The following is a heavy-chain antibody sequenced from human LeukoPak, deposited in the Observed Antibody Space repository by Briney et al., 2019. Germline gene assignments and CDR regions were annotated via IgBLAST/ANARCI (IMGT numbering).Heavy chain of an antibody. Sequence: SETLSLTCTVSGGSVSSGSYYWSWIRQPPGKGPEWIGYIYYTGSTNYNPSLKSRVTISVDTSKNQFSLKLSSLTAADTAVYYCARGQGTSAFDYWGQGTLVTVSS. CDR2: IYYTGST. J-gene: IGHJ4*02. CDR3: ARGQGTSAFDY. V-gene: IGHV4-61*01. D-gene: IGHD1-14*01. CDR1: GGSVSSGSYY.